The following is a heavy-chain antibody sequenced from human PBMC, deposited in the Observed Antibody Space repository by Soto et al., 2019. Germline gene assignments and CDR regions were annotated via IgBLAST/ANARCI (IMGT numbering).Heavy chain of an antibody. CDR3: VKALSARYNSAKAFDV. D-gene: IGHD2-2*02. Sequence: ETLSLTCSISGGSISGYHWNWVRQGPGKGLEYVSSISNNGGSTYYADSVNGRFAVFRDNSKNTLDLQLSSLRVEDTAFYYCVKALSARYNSAKAFDVWGQGTMVTVSS. CDR2: ISNNGGST. CDR1: GGSISGYH. V-gene: IGHV3-64D*06. J-gene: IGHJ3*01.